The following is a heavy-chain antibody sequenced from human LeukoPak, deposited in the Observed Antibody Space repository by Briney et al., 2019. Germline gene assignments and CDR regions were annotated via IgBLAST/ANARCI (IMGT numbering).Heavy chain of an antibody. CDR2: ISGDGGST. V-gene: IGHV3-23*01. Sequence: GGSLRLSCAASGFTFSTYAMSWVRQAPGKGLEWVSAISGDGGSTYYADSVKGRFAISRDNSKNTVSLQMNSLRVEDTAVYYCTRDHITSWQIDFWGQGTMVTVSS. D-gene: IGHD2-2*01. J-gene: IGHJ4*02. CDR1: GFTFSTYA. CDR3: TRDHITSWQIDF.